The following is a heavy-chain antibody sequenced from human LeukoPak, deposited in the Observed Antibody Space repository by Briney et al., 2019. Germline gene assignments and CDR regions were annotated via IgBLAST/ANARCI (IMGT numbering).Heavy chain of an antibody. Sequence: GGSLRLSCAASGFTFSNAWMSWVRQAPGKGLEWVGRIKSKTDGGTTDYAAPVKGRFIISRDDSKNMLCLQMNSLKTEDTAVYYCTTESDTAMVVDYWGQGTLVTVSS. CDR3: TTESDTAMVVDY. J-gene: IGHJ4*02. V-gene: IGHV3-15*01. CDR1: GFTFSNAW. D-gene: IGHD5-18*01. CDR2: IKSKTDGGTT.